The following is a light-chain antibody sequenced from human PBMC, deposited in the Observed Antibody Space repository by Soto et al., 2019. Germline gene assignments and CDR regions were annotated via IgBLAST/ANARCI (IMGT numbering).Light chain of an antibody. V-gene: IGKV3-20*01. CDR1: QSVVSTY. CDR3: QQYDNLPLT. J-gene: IGKJ4*01. CDR2: GAS. Sequence: EIVLTQSPGTLSLSPGERATLSCRASQSVVSTYLAWYQQKPGQAPRLLISGASDRATGIPDRFSGSGSGTDFTLPISRLEPEDFAVYYCQQYDNLPLTFGGGTEV.